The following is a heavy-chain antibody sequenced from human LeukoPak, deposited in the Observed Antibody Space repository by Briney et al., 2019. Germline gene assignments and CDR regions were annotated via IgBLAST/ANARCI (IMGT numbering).Heavy chain of an antibody. V-gene: IGHV3-30*04. CDR3: AKSGYSGYDSGIHY. D-gene: IGHD5-12*01. J-gene: IGHJ4*02. Sequence: GRSLRLSCVASGFTFSNCAMHWVRQAPGKGLGWVAVISYDGSNKYYADSVKGRFTISRDNSKNTLYLQMNSLRAEDTAVYYCAKSGYSGYDSGIHYWGQGTLVTVSS. CDR2: ISYDGSNK. CDR1: GFTFSNCA.